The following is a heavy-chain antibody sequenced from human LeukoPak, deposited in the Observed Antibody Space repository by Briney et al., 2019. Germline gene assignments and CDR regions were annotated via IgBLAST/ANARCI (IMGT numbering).Heavy chain of an antibody. CDR3: ARASSWYRGVDY. D-gene: IGHD6-13*01. V-gene: IGHV3-74*01. CDR2: INSDGSST. Sequence: PGGSLRLSCAASGFTFSSYWMHWVRQAPGKGLVWVSRINSDGSSTSYADSVKGRFTISRDNAKNTLYLQMNSLRAEDTAVYYCARASSWYRGVDYWGQGTEVTVSS. J-gene: IGHJ4*02. CDR1: GFTFSSYW.